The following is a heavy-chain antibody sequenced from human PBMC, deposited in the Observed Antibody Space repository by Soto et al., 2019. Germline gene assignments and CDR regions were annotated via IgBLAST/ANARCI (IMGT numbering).Heavy chain of an antibody. D-gene: IGHD6-13*01. CDR3: ARRSIAAAGPFAP. V-gene: IGHV4-59*08. CDR1: GGSISSYY. CDR2: IYYSGST. J-gene: IGHJ5*02. Sequence: QVQLQESGPGLVKPSETLSLTCTVSGGSISSYYWSWIRQPPGKGLEWIGYIYYSGSTNYNPSLKSRVTISVDTSKNQFSLKLSSVTAADTAVYYCARRSIAAAGPFAPWGQGTLVTVSS.